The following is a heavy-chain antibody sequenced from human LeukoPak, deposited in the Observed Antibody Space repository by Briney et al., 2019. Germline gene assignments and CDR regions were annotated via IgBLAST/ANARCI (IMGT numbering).Heavy chain of an antibody. CDR3: ARETKYSYGWLSYFDY. CDR1: GFTVSSNY. Sequence: GGSLRLSCAASGFTVSSNYMSWVRQAPGKGLEWVSVIYSGGSTYYADSVKGRFTISRDNSKNTLYLQMNSLRAEDTAVYYCARETKYSYGWLSYFDYWGQGTLVTVSS. CDR2: IYSGGST. D-gene: IGHD5-18*01. J-gene: IGHJ4*02. V-gene: IGHV3-53*01.